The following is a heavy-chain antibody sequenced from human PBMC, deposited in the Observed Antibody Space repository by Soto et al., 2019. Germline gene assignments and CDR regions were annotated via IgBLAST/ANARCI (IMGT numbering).Heavy chain of an antibody. V-gene: IGHV4-39*01. CDR3: ARSSIEPRVFMYPFDS. D-gene: IGHD6-6*01. CDR2: FYYDGNT. Sequence: PSETLSLTCTVSGGSISSSGHYWGWIRQTPGTGLEWIGSFYYDGNTYYNPSLKSRVAISLDTSKNQFSLRLNSVTAADTAVYYCARSSIEPRVFMYPFDSWGQGTLVTVSS. CDR1: GGSISSSGHY. J-gene: IGHJ4*02.